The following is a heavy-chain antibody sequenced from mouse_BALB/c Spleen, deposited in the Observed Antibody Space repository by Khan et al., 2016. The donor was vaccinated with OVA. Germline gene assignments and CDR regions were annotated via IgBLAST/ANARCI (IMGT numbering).Heavy chain of an antibody. CDR2: ISSTGTYT. Sequence: EVELVESGGGLVKPGGSLKLSCEASGFAFNSYDMSWVRQTPEKRLEWVATISSTGTYTYYPDSVKGRFTISRDIARNTLYLQMSSLRSEDTALYDCTSPSSYDSAGIAYWGQGTSVTVSS. D-gene: IGHD6-1*01. CDR3: TSPSSYDSAGIAY. J-gene: IGHJ3*01. CDR1: GFAFNSYD. V-gene: IGHV5-9*02.